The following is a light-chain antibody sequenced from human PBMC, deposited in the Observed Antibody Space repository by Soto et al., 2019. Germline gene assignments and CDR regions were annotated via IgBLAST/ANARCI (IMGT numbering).Light chain of an antibody. CDR2: DAS. J-gene: IGKJ3*01. Sequence: DIQMTQSPSSLSASVGDRVTITCQASQDISNYLNWYQQKPGKAPKLLIYDASNLETGVTSRFSGSGSGTDFTFTISSLQPEDIATYYCQQYDNLLPFAFGPGTKVDIK. V-gene: IGKV1-33*01. CDR1: QDISNY. CDR3: QQYDNLLPFA.